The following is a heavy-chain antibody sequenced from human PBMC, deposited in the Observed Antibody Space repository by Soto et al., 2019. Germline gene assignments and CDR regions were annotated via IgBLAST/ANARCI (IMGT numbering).Heavy chain of an antibody. V-gene: IGHV3-21*01. Sequence: EVQVVESGGGLVKSGGSLRLSCAASGFTFSTYSMNWVRQAPGKGLEWVSSISSSSSYIYYADSVKGRFTISRDNAKNSLYLQMNSLRVEDTAVYFCARGHITAPVGRSFDYWGQGTLVTVSS. CDR1: GFTFSTYS. J-gene: IGHJ4*02. CDR2: ISSSSSYI. CDR3: ARGHITAPVGRSFDY. D-gene: IGHD6-13*01.